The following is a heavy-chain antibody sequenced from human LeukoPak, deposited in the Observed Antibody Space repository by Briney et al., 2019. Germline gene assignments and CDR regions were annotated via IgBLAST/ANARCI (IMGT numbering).Heavy chain of an antibody. CDR1: GFTFSNYW. CDR3: AKAGHGRITIFGVVITLHDY. CDR2: IKQDGSEK. D-gene: IGHD3-3*01. Sequence: GGSLRLSCAASGFTFSNYWMSWVRQAPGKGLEWVATIKQDGSEKYYVDSVSGRFTISRDNAKNSLSLQMNSLRAEDTAVYYCAKAGHGRITIFGVVITLHDYWGQGTLVTVSS. J-gene: IGHJ4*02. V-gene: IGHV3-7*01.